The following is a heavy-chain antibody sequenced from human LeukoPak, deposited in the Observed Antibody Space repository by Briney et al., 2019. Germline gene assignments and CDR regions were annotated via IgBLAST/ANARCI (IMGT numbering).Heavy chain of an antibody. V-gene: IGHV3-7*03. D-gene: IGHD6-6*01. CDR1: GFTFSSYW. CDR2: IKQDGSEK. Sequence: GGSLRLSCAASGFTFSSYWMSWVRQAPGKGLEWVANIKQDGSEKYYVDSVKGRFTISRDNAKNSLYLQMNSLKTEDTAVYYCTTARRLGWYFDLWGRGTLVTVSS. J-gene: IGHJ2*01. CDR3: TTARRLGWYFDL.